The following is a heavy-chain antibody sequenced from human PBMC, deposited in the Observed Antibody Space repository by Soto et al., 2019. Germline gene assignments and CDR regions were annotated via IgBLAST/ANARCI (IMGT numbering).Heavy chain of an antibody. CDR3: ARDGSGH. V-gene: IGHV3-66*01. CDR2: IYTGGGT. CDR1: GLSVSPHP. Sequence: VQLVESGGGLVQPGVSLRLSCAASGLSVSPHPMSWVLQAPGKGLEWVSVIYTGGGTHCADSVTGRFTISRDNSKHTVNLQMNSLRPEDTSVYYCARDGSGHWSQVTLVTVSS. J-gene: IGHJ4*02.